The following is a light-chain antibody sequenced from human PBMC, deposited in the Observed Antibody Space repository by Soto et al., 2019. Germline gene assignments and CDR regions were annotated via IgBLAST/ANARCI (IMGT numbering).Light chain of an antibody. CDR1: QNISNY. CDR2: DVS. V-gene: IGKV3-11*01. CDR3: QQRSNWPIT. J-gene: IGKJ5*01. Sequence: IVLTPSPAALSLSPGKRATLSCRASQNISNYLIWYQQKPGQAPRLLIYDVSNRAAGIPARFSGSGSGTDFTLTISRLEPEAFAVYYCQQRSNWPITFGQGTRLEIK.